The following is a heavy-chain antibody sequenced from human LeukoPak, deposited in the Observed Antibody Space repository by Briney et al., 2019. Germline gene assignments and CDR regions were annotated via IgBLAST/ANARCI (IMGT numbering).Heavy chain of an antibody. CDR1: GYTFTGYY. D-gene: IGHD3-22*01. CDR3: ARAYDNNDYFDY. J-gene: IGHJ4*02. CDR2: INPNSGGT. Sequence: GASVKVSCKASGYTFTGYYMHWVRQAPGQGLEWMGWINPNSGGTSYAQKFQGRVTMTTDTSISTAYMELTRVRFDDTAVYYCARAYDNNDYFDYWGQGTLVTVSS. V-gene: IGHV1-2*02.